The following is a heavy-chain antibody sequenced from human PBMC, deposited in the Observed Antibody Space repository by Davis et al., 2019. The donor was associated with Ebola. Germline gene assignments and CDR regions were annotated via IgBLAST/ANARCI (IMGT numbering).Heavy chain of an antibody. J-gene: IGHJ4*02. Sequence: GESLKISCAASGFTFSSYGMHWVRQAPGKGLEWVAVISYDGSNKYYADSVKGRFTISRDNSKNTLYLQMNSLRAEDTAVYYCAKDSGYVMGYFDYWGQGTLVTVSS. V-gene: IGHV3-30*18. D-gene: IGHD5-12*01. CDR2: ISYDGSNK. CDR1: GFTFSSYG. CDR3: AKDSGYVMGYFDY.